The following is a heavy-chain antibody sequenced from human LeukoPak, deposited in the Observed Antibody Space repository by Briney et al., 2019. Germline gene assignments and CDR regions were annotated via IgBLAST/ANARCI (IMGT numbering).Heavy chain of an antibody. D-gene: IGHD3-22*01. CDR3: AREELSSGYAGAYYYYYGMDV. CDR2: ISSDGSDT. J-gene: IGHJ6*02. CDR1: GFSFSNYW. V-gene: IGHV3-74*01. Sequence: GGSLRLSCAASGFSFSNYWMHWVRQAPGKGLVWVSRISSDGSDTIYADSVKGRFTMSRDNAKNTLYLQMNSLRAEDTAVYYCAREELSSGYAGAYYYYYGMDVWGQGTTVTVSS.